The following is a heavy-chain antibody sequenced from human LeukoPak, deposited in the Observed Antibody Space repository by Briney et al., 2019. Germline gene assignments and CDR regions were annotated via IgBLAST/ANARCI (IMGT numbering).Heavy chain of an antibody. D-gene: IGHD2-2*01. CDR2: IIPIFGTA. CDR1: GYTFTNYG. J-gene: IGHJ3*02. V-gene: IGHV1-69*13. CDR3: ARDSPVVPAAKDAFDI. Sequence: ASVKVSCKASGYTFTNYGISWVRQAPGQGLEWMGGIIPIFGTANYAQKFQGRVTITADESTSTAYMELSSLRSEDTAVYYCARDSPVVPAAKDAFDIWGQGTMVTVSS.